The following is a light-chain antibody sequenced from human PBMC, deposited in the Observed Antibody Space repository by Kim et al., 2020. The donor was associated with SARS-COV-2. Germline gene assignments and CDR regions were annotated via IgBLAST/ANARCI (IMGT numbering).Light chain of an antibody. V-gene: IGKV1-16*02. J-gene: IGKJ5*01. CDR1: QGIGSS. CDR3: QQYYSYPPT. Sequence: ASVGDRVTITCRASQGIGSSLAWYQQKPGKAPQSLIYAASSLHSGVPSKFSGSGSGTDFTLTISSLQPEDFATYYCQQYYSYPPTFGQGTRLEIK. CDR2: AAS.